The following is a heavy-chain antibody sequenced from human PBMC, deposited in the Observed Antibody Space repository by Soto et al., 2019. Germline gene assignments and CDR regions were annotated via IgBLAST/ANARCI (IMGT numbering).Heavy chain of an antibody. V-gene: IGHV1-46*01. CDR1: GFTFTNHW. D-gene: IGHD3-16*01. J-gene: IGHJ5*02. CDR3: ARDESEYDLARWFDP. CDR2: INPSGDKT. Sequence: GASVKVSCKASGFTFTNHWTQWVRQAPGQGLEWMGVINPSGDKTSYARRFQGRLTLTTDTSTSTVYMELSSLRSDDTAIYYCARDESEYDLARWFDPWG.